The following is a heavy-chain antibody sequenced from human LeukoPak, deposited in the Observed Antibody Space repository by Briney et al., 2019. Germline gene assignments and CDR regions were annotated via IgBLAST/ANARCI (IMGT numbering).Heavy chain of an antibody. J-gene: IGHJ4*02. D-gene: IGHD1-26*01. CDR3: ARDYSGSHGDY. CDR2: INPNSGGT. Sequence: ASVKASCKASGYIFTGYYMHWVRQAPGQGLEWMGRINPNSGGTNYAQKFQGRVTMTRDTSVSTAYMELSGLRSDDTAVYYCARDYSGSHGDYWGQGTLVTVSS. CDR1: GYIFTGYY. V-gene: IGHV1-2*06.